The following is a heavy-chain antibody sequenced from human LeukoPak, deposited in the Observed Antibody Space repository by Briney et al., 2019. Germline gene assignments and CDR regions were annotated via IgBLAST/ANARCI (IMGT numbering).Heavy chain of an antibody. Sequence: ASETLSLTCTVAGGSISSRSFYWGWFRQPPGKGLEWVGSFYYGESTNYNPSLTSRVTISVDTSKNQFSLRLSSVTAADTAMYYCATHPRANSGYDLSDFWGQGTLVTVSS. CDR3: ATHPRANSGYDLSDF. CDR1: GGSISSRSFY. D-gene: IGHD5-12*01. J-gene: IGHJ4*02. CDR2: FYYGEST. V-gene: IGHV4-39*01.